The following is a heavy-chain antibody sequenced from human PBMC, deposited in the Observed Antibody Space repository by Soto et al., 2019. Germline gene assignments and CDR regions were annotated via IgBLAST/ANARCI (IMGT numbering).Heavy chain of an antibody. CDR3: AKGGRLIGPDY. D-gene: IGHD3-16*01. J-gene: IGHJ4*02. CDR1: GFTFSSYW. Sequence: GGSLRLSCAASGFTFSSYWMHWVRQAPGKGLVWVSRINSDGSSTSYADSVKGRFTISRDNAKNTLYLQMNSLRAEDTAVYYCAKGGRLIGPDYWGQGILVTVSS. V-gene: IGHV3-74*01. CDR2: INSDGSST.